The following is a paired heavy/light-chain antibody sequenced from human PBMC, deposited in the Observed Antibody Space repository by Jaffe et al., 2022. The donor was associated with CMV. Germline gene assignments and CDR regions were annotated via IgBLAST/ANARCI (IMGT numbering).Heavy chain of an antibody. CDR2: INPSGGST. CDR1: GYTFTSYY. V-gene: IGHV1-46*01. D-gene: IGHD4-17*01. Sequence: QVQLVQSGAEVKKPGASVKVSCKASGYTFTSYYMHWVRQAPGQGLEWMGIINPSGGSTSYAQKFQGRVTMTRDTSTSTVYMELSSLRSEDTAVYYCARDPSAVTPNYYYYYMDVWGKGTTVTVSS. CDR3: ARDPSAVTPNYYYYYMDV. J-gene: IGHJ6*03.
Light chain of an antibody. CDR3: QQSYSTPPEFT. V-gene: IGKV1-39*01. CDR2: AAS. CDR1: QSISSY. Sequence: DIQMTQSPSSLSASVGDRVTITCRASQSISSYLNWYQQKPGKAPKLLIYAASSLQSGVPSRFSGSGSGTDFTLTISSLQPEDFATYYCQQSYSTPPEFTFGPGTKVDIK. J-gene: IGKJ3*01.